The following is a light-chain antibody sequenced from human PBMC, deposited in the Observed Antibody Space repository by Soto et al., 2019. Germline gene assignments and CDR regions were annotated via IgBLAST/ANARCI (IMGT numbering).Light chain of an antibody. CDR1: QSVSIH. J-gene: IGKJ5*01. V-gene: IGKV3-15*01. CDR2: GAS. CDR3: QQYNNWHPIT. Sequence: EIVMTQSPSTLAASPGERATLSCRASQSVSIHLAWYQQKPGQAPRLLISGASTRATGIPARFSGSGSGTEFTLTISSLQYEDFAVYYCQQYNNWHPITFGQGTRREIK.